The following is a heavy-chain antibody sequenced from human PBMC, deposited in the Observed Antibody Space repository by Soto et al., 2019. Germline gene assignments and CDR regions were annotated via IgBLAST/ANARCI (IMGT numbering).Heavy chain of an antibody. D-gene: IGHD3-10*01. V-gene: IGHV1-2*04. J-gene: IGHJ3*02. Sequence: ASVKVSCKASGYTFTSYGISWVRQAPGQGLEWMGWISPNSGSTNYAQKFQGWVTMTRDTSISTAYMELSRLRSDDTAVYYCARSLFGELLNAFDIWGQGTMVTVSS. CDR1: GYTFTSYG. CDR3: ARSLFGELLNAFDI. CDR2: ISPNSGST.